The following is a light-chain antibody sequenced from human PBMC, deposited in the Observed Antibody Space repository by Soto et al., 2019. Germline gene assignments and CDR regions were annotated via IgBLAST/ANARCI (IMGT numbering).Light chain of an antibody. CDR1: QSVSGNY. Sequence: EIVLTQSPGTLSLSPGERATLSCRASQSVSGNYLAWYRQKPGQAPRLLIYDASSRATGIPDRFSGSRSGTDFTLTISRLEPEDYTVYYCQQYGGSPPWTFGQGTKVEIK. CDR3: QQYGGSPPWT. V-gene: IGKV3-20*01. CDR2: DAS. J-gene: IGKJ1*01.